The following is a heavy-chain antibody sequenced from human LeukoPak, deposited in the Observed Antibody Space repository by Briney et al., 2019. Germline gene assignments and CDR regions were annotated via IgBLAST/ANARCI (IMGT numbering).Heavy chain of an antibody. V-gene: IGHV3-23*01. CDR2: SSDSGGST. CDR3: AKSYMNGWFYFDY. J-gene: IGHJ4*02. CDR1: GFTFSRYA. Sequence: GGSLRLSCAASGFTFSRYAMSWVRQAPGKGLEWVSISSDSGGSTYYADSVKGRFTISRDNTKNTLFLQMRSLRAEDTAVYFCAKSYMNGWFYFDYWGQGTVVTVSP. D-gene: IGHD6-19*01.